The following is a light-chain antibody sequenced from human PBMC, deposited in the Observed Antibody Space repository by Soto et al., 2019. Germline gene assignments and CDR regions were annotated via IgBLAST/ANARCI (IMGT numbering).Light chain of an antibody. V-gene: IGLV2-14*01. CDR3: TSYSRYRALV. Sequence: QSVLTQPASVSGSLGQSITISCTGTSSDIGGYKYVSWYQQHPGKAPKLIIFEVSNRPSGVSDRFSGSNSGNTASLTISGLQAEDEADYYCTSYSRYRALVFGGGTK. J-gene: IGLJ3*02. CDR2: EVS. CDR1: SSDIGGYKY.